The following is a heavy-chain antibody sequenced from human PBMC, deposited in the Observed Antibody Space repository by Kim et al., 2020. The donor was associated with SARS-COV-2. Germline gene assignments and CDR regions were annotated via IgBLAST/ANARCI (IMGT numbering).Heavy chain of an antibody. V-gene: IGHV3-21*01. Sequence: GSLRLSCEASGFSFRDYTMNWVRQAPGKGLEWVSDISSDSKYILYGDSLKGRFTVSRDNAKNSLYLQMNSLRAEDTAVYFCVRTLPSSSGTNNSSDYWGQGTLVTVSS. D-gene: IGHD3-10*01. CDR2: ISSDSKYI. J-gene: IGHJ4*02. CDR1: GFSFRDYT. CDR3: VRTLPSSSGTNNSSDY.